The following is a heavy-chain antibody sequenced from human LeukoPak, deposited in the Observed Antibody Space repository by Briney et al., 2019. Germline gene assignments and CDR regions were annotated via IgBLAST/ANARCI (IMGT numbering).Heavy chain of an antibody. CDR1: GLTFSDYW. CDR3: TFPYCGGGSCAL. J-gene: IGHJ4*02. CDR2: IKPDGGHQ. V-gene: IGHV3-7*01. Sequence: LSGGSLRLSCAASGLTFSDYWMSWVRQAPGRGLECVANIKPDGGHQNYVDSVKGRFTISRDNAKNSLYLQMNSLRAEDTANCASTFPYCGGGSCALGGQGTLVTVSS. D-gene: IGHD2-15*01.